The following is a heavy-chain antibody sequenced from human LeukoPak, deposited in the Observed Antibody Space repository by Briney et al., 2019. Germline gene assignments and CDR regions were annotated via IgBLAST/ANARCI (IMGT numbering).Heavy chain of an antibody. V-gene: IGHV3-11*01. Sequence: GGSLRLSCAASGFTFSDYCMSWIRQAPGKGLEWVSYISSSGSTIYYADSVKGRFTISRDNAKNSLYLQMNSLRAEDTALYHCAREDTAMVTIDYWGQGTLVTVSS. CDR3: AREDTAMVTIDY. J-gene: IGHJ4*02. CDR2: ISSSGSTI. D-gene: IGHD5-18*01. CDR1: GFTFSDYC.